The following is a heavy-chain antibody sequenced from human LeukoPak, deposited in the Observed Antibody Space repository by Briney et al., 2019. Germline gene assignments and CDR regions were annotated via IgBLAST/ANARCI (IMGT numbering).Heavy chain of an antibody. CDR3: ARGEVVVVAATILTSFDY. J-gene: IGHJ4*02. CDR1: GFTFSSYW. Sequence: GGSLRLSCAASGFTFSSYWMSWVRQAPGKGLEWVANIKQDGSEKYYVDSVKGRFTISRDNAKNSLYLQMNSLRAEDTAVYYCARGEVVVVAATILTSFDYWGQGKLVTVSS. D-gene: IGHD2-15*01. V-gene: IGHV3-7*01. CDR2: IKQDGSEK.